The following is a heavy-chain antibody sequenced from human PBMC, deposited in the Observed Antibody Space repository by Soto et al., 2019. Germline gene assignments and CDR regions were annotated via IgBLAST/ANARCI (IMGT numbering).Heavy chain of an antibody. D-gene: IGHD3-3*01. J-gene: IGHJ5*02. CDR3: ARSNGLRFLEWLSVDP. Sequence: QVQLVQSGAEVKKPGASVKVSCKASGYTFTSYGISWVRQAPGQGLEWMGWISAYNDNTNYAHKLQGTVTMTTDTSTRTAYKTLRSLRSDDTAVYYCARSNGLRFLEWLSVDPWGQGTLVTVSS. CDR1: GYTFTSYG. V-gene: IGHV1-18*04. CDR2: ISAYNDNT.